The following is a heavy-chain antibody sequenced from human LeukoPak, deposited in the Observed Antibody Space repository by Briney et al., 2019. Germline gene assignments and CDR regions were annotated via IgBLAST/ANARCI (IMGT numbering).Heavy chain of an antibody. D-gene: IGHD4-17*01. CDR1: GYSISSGYY. CDR3: ARLTVTHFDY. CDR2: IYYSGST. Sequence: SETLSLTCTVSGYSISSGYYWGWIRQPPGKGLEWIGSIYYSGSTYYNPSLKSRVTISVDTSKNQFSLKLSSVTAADTAVYYCARLTVTHFDYWGQGTLVTVSS. J-gene: IGHJ4*02. V-gene: IGHV4-38-2*02.